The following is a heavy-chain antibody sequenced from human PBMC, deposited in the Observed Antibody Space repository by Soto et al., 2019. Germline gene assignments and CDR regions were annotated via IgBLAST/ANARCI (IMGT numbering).Heavy chain of an antibody. Sequence: GSLRLSCSASGFTFISYAMYWVRQAPGKGLEYISAIGTNAGSTDYADSVKGRFTISRDNSKNTLYLQMSSLRPEDTAVFCCVTLALRPYWGQGTLVTVSS. CDR3: VTLALRPY. V-gene: IGHV3-64D*08. D-gene: IGHD4-17*01. J-gene: IGHJ4*02. CDR2: IGTNAGST. CDR1: GFTFISYA.